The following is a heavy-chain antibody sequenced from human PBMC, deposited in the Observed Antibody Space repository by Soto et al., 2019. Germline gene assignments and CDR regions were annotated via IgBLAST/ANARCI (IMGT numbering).Heavy chain of an antibody. V-gene: IGHV3-23*01. J-gene: IGHJ6*02. CDR1: GFTFSSYA. CDR3: AGCSSTSCYTGYYYYYYGMDV. Sequence: GGSLRLSCADSGFTFSSYAMSWVRQAPGKGLEWVSAISGSGGSTYYADSVKGRFTISRDNSKNTLYLQMNSLRAEDTAVYYCAGCSSTSCYTGYYYYYYGMDVWGQGTTVTVSS. CDR2: ISGSGGST. D-gene: IGHD2-2*02.